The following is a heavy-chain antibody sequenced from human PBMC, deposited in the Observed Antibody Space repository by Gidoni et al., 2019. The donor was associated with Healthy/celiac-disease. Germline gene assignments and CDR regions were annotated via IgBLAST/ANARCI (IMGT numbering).Heavy chain of an antibody. Sequence: QVQLVESGGGVVQPGRSLRLSCAASGFTFSSYGMHWVRQAPGKGLEWVAVISYDGSNKYYADSVKGRFTISRDNSKNTLYLQMNSLRAEDTAVYYCAKDQASFEDYGDYHFDYWGQGTLVTVSS. CDR3: AKDQASFEDYGDYHFDY. CDR2: ISYDGSNK. J-gene: IGHJ4*02. CDR1: GFTFSSYG. V-gene: IGHV3-30*18. D-gene: IGHD4-17*01.